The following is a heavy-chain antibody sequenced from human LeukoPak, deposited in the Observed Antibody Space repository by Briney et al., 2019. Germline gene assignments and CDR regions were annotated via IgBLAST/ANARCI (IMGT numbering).Heavy chain of an antibody. D-gene: IGHD1-26*01. V-gene: IGHV1-18*01. J-gene: IGHJ6*02. CDR2: ISGYNGNT. CDR1: GYTFTNYG. Sequence: ASVKVSCKASGYTFTNYGISWVRQAPGKGLEWMGWISGYNGNTKYAQKFQSRVTVATDTSTNTVNMELRGLRSDDTAVFYCARSGSHNYYDYGMDVWGQGTMVIVSS. CDR3: ARSGSHNYYDYGMDV.